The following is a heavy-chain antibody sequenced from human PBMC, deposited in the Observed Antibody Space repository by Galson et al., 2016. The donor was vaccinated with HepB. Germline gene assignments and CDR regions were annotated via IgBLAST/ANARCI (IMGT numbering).Heavy chain of an antibody. CDR3: VQGSTAPAV. J-gene: IGHJ6*04. CDR2: ISRSGASR. V-gene: IGHV3-23*01. CDR1: GFTFNNYG. D-gene: IGHD1-26*01. Sequence: SLRLSCAASGFTFNNYGMTWVRQAPGKGLEGVASISRSGASRDYSDAVKGRFTISRDDSKNTLSQQMNSLRVDGTAVYYCVQGSTAPAVWGKGTTVTVSS.